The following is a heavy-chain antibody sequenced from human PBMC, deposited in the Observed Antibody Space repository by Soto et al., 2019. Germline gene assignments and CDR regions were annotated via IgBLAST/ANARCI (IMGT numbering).Heavy chain of an antibody. CDR1: GFTFSSYG. V-gene: IGHV3-33*01. Sequence: QVQLVESGGGVVQPGRSLRLSCAASGFTFSSYGMHWVRQAPGKGLAWVAVIWYDGSNKYYADSVKGRFTISRDNSKNTLYLQMNSLRAEDTAVYYCARDPKWGIVGYHYYYGMDVWGQGTMVTVSS. CDR2: IWYDGSNK. D-gene: IGHD1-26*01. CDR3: ARDPKWGIVGYHYYYGMDV. J-gene: IGHJ6*02.